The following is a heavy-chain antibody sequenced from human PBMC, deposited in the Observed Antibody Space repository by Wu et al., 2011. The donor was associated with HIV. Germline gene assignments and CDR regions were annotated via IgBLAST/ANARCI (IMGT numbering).Heavy chain of an antibody. D-gene: IGHD2-2*01. CDR2: INPSGGST. Sequence: VRXVQSGAEVKKPGASVKVSCKASGYTFTSYYMHWVRQAPGQGLEWMGIINPSGGSTSHAQKFQGRVTMTRDTSTSTVYMEVSSLRSEDTAVYYCARGGSVEGYCSSTKCYYGMDVWGQGTTVTVSS. CDR1: GYTFTSYY. J-gene: IGHJ6*02. CDR3: ARGGSVEGYCSSTKCYYGMDV. V-gene: IGHV1-46*01.